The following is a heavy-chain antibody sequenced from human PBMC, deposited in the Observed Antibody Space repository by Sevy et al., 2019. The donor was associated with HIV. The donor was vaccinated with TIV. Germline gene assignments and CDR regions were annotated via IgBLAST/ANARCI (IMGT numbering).Heavy chain of an antibody. CDR1: GFTFSSYD. CDR2: ISSSGSSI. D-gene: IGHD3-22*01. Sequence: GGSMRLSCTASGFTFSSYDMNWVRQAPGKGLEWVSKISSSGSSIYYADSVKGRFTISRDNAKHSLNLQMNSLRAEDTAVYYCAREGLGGFYSSLDRWGQGTLVTVSS. CDR3: AREGLGGFYSSLDR. V-gene: IGHV3-48*03. J-gene: IGHJ5*02.